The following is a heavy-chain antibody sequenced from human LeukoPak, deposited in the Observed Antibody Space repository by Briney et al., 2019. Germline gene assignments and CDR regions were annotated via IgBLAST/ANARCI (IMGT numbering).Heavy chain of an antibody. V-gene: IGHV4-61*01. J-gene: IGHJ6*04. CDR2: ISYNENT. CDR3: AREASLVRGIFITRYGLDV. Sequence: SSETLSLTCTVSGGSVSSGTYYWTWIRQPPGKGLEWIAYISYNENTNYNPSLKSRLTISLDTSKNQFSLRLSSVTAADTAVYYCAREASLVRGIFITRYGLDVWGKGTTVTVSS. D-gene: IGHD3-10*01. CDR1: GGSVSSGTYY.